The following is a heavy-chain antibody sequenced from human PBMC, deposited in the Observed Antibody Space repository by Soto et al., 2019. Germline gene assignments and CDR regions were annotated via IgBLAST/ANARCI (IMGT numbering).Heavy chain of an antibody. CDR3: EKDPTHYYSYRDV. V-gene: IGHV3-9*01. CDR2: ISWNSGSI. CDR1: GFTFDDYA. Sequence: GGSLRLSCAASGFTFDDYAMHWVRQAPGKGLEWVSGISWNSGSIGYADSVKGRFTISRDNAKNSLYLQMNSLRAEDTALYYYEKDPTHYYSYRDVGGKGTTVTVSS. J-gene: IGHJ6*03.